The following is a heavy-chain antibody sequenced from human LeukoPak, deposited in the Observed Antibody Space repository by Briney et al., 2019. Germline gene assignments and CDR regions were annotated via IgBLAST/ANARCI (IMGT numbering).Heavy chain of an antibody. V-gene: IGHV4-34*01. D-gene: IGHD3-22*01. CDR2: INHSGST. CDR1: GGSFSGYY. Sequence: PSETLSLTCAVYGGSFSGYYWNWIRQPPGKGLEWIGEINHSGSTNYNPSLKSRVTISVDTSKNQFSLKLSSVTAADTAVYYCARLVPYYYDSSGRIDYWGQGTLVTVSS. CDR3: ARLVPYYYDSSGRIDY. J-gene: IGHJ4*02.